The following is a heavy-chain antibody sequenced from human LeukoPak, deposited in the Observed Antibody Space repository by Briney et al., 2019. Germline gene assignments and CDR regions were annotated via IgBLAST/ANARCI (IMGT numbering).Heavy chain of an antibody. D-gene: IGHD3-9*01. CDR3: ARDNYDILTGGEYYMDV. J-gene: IGHJ6*03. CDR1: GFTFSSYS. Sequence: GSLRLSCAASGFTFSSYSMNWVRQAPGKGLEWVSSISSSSYIYYADSVKGRFTISRDNAKNSLYLQMNSLRAEDTAVYYCARDNYDILTGGEYYMDVWGKGTTVTVSS. CDR2: ISSSSYI. V-gene: IGHV3-21*01.